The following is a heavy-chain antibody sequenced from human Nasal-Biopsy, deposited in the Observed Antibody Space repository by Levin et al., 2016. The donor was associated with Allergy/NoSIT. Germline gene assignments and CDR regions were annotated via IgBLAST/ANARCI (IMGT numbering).Heavy chain of an antibody. V-gene: IGHV4-59*01. J-gene: IGHJ4*01. Sequence: SETLSLTCTLSRGFISRYYWSWIRQAPGKGLEWIGYIYSTGTTHYNPSFKTRVTISIDSSRDRFSLRLTSVTTADTAIYYCAREDSDSESWSSFTHWGRGALVTVSS. D-gene: IGHD5-12*01. CDR1: RGFISRYY. CDR2: IYSTGTT. CDR3: AREDSDSESWSSFTH.